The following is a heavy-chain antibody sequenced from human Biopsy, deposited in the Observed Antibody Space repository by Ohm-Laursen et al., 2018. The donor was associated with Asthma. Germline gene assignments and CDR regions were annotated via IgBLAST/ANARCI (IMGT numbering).Heavy chain of an antibody. Sequence: SLSLSCAASGFTFGDYCMSWARQVPGQGLEWVANIKHDGTEKNHVDSLKGRFTISRDNAKNSLYLQMNSLRAEDTAVYYCARAFHFWSPYHAEHYQLWGQGTLVTVPS. CDR1: GFTFGDYC. CDR2: IKHDGTEK. J-gene: IGHJ1*01. V-gene: IGHV3-7*01. CDR3: ARAFHFWSPYHAEHYQL. D-gene: IGHD3-3*02.